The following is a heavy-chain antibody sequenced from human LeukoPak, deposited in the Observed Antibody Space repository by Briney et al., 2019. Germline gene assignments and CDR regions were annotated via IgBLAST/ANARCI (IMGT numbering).Heavy chain of an antibody. J-gene: IGHJ4*02. Sequence: ASVKVSCKASGYTFTSYYMHWVRQAPGQGLEWMGIINPSGGSTSYAQKFQGRVTMTRDTSTSTVYMELSSLRSEDTAVYYCARIETGFGDYYDSSGTDYWGQGTLVTVSS. V-gene: IGHV1-46*01. CDR2: INPSGGST. CDR3: ARIETGFGDYYDSSGTDY. CDR1: GYTFTSYY. D-gene: IGHD3-22*01.